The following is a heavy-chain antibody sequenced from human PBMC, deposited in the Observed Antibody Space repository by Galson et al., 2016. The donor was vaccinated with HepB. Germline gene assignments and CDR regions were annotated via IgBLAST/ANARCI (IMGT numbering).Heavy chain of an antibody. CDR1: GYSFTKYY. CDR2: INPSDGTT. J-gene: IGHJ6*02. Sequence: SVKVSCKASGYSFTKYYMHWVRQAPGQGFEGMGIINPSDGTTTYAQTFQGRLTMTRDTSTTTVHMELSSLRSDDTAVYYCARVQYYYDTTRRVYYYYGMDVWGQGTTVTVSS. CDR3: ARVQYYYDTTRRVYYYYGMDV. V-gene: IGHV1-46*01. D-gene: IGHD3-22*01.